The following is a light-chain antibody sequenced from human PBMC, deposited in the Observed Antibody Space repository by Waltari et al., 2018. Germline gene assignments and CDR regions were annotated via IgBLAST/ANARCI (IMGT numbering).Light chain of an antibody. CDR3: QQSFNTPRT. J-gene: IGKJ2*01. CDR1: QSITRY. Sequence: DIQMTQSPSSLSASVGDRVTITCRASQSITRYLNWYQQKPGKAPKLLIYTTSTLQSDIPSRFSGSGSGTDVTLTISSLQPEDFATYYCQQSFNTPRTFGQGTKLEIK. CDR2: TTS. V-gene: IGKV1-39*01.